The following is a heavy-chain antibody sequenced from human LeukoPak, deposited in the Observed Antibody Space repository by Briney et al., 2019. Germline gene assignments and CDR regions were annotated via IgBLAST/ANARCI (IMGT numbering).Heavy chain of an antibody. D-gene: IGHD6-19*01. J-gene: IGHJ3*02. CDR1: GFTFSSYA. CDR3: AKHSSDSDAFDI. CDR2: ISYDGSNK. V-gene: IGHV3-30-3*02. Sequence: GGSLRLSCAASGFTFSSYAMHWVRQAPGKGLEWVAVISYDGSNKYYADSVKGRFTISRDNSKNTLYLQMNSLRAEDTAVYYCAKHSSDSDAFDIWGQGTMVTVSS.